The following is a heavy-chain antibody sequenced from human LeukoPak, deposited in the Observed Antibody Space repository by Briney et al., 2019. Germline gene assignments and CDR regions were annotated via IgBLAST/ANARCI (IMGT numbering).Heavy chain of an antibody. Sequence: GGSLRLSCAASGFTFSSYGMHWVRQAPGKGLEWVAFIRYDGSNKYYADSVKGRFTISRDNSKNTLYLQMNSLRGDDTAVYYCARDLIAVGYWGQGTLVTVSS. CDR3: ARDLIAVGY. V-gene: IGHV3-30*02. CDR2: IRYDGSNK. D-gene: IGHD6-19*01. J-gene: IGHJ4*02. CDR1: GFTFSSYG.